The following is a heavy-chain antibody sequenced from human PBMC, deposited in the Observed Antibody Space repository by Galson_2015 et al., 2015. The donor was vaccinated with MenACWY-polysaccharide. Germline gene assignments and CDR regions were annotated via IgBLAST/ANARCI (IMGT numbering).Heavy chain of an antibody. Sequence: SLRLSCAVSGFTFSNYAMHWVRQAPGKGLEYVSGIRSNGGSATHIDSVKGRFTVSRDNAKNTLHLQMNSLRVEDTAVYYCARVQGGYSNDWHHPYYFDYWGQGTLVAVSS. CDR1: GFTFSNYA. CDR2: IRSNGGSA. J-gene: IGHJ4*02. V-gene: IGHV3-64*04. D-gene: IGHD6-13*01. CDR3: ARVQGGYSNDWHHPYYFDY.